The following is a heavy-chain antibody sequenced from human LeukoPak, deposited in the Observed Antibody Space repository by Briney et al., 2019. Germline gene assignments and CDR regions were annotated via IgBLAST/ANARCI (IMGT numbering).Heavy chain of an antibody. CDR3: ASGHVDTAMVFVY. D-gene: IGHD5-18*01. CDR1: GYTFTSYD. J-gene: IGHJ4*02. CDR2: INPSGGST. V-gene: IGHV1-46*01. Sequence: ASVKVSCKASGYTFTSYDINWVRQATGQGLEWMGIINPSGGSTSYAQKFQGRVTMTRDTSTSTVYMELSSLRSEDTAVYYCASGHVDTAMVFVYWGQGTLVTVSS.